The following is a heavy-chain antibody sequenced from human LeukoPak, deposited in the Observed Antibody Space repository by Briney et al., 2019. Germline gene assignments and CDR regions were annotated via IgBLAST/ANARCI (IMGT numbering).Heavy chain of an antibody. Sequence: PSETLSLTCTVSGGSISSFYWSWIRQPPGKGLEWIGYIFYSGNTNYSPSLKSRVTIFGDTSKNQFFLKLSSVTAADTAVYYCARARYVNSFYAFDIWGQGTLVTVSS. CDR1: GGSISSFY. V-gene: IGHV4-59*01. D-gene: IGHD3-9*01. J-gene: IGHJ3*02. CDR2: IFYSGNT. CDR3: ARARYVNSFYAFDI.